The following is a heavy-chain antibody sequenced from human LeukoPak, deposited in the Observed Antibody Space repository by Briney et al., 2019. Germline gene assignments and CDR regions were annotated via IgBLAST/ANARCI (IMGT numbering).Heavy chain of an antibody. CDR2: INPSGGST. CDR1: GYTFTSYY. CDR3: ARGVYYYDSSGYYYDY. J-gene: IGHJ4*02. D-gene: IGHD3-22*01. V-gene: IGHV1-46*01. Sequence: GASVKVSCKASGYTFTSYYMHWVRQAPGQGLEWMGIINPSGGSTSYAQKFQGRVTMTRDMSTSTVYMELSSLRSEDTAVYYCARGVYYYDSSGYYYDYWGQGTLVTVSS.